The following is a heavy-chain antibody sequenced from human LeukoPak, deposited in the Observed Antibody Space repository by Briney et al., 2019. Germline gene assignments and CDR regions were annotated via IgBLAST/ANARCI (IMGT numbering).Heavy chain of an antibody. D-gene: IGHD2-15*01. J-gene: IGHJ5*02. CDR2: ISSSSSTI. Sequence: GGSLRLSCAASGFTFSSYSMNWVRQAPGKGLEWVSYISSSSSTIYYADSVKGRFTISRDNAKNSLYLQMNSLRAEDTAVYYCARDRRINWFDPWGQGTLVTVSS. CDR3: ARDRRINWFDP. V-gene: IGHV3-48*01. CDR1: GFTFSSYS.